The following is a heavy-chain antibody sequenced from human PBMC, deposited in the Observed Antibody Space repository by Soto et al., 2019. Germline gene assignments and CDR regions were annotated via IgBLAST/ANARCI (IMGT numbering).Heavy chain of an antibody. J-gene: IGHJ4*02. V-gene: IGHV6-1*01. D-gene: IGHD6-13*01. CDR1: GDSVSSYSAA. Sequence: SQTLSLTCAISGDSVSSYSAAWNWIRQSPSRGLEWLGRTYYRSKWYNDYAVSVKSRITIDPDTSKNQFSLQLNSVTPEDTAVYYCARVEDSWYLRDGLFDYWGQGTLVTVSS. CDR2: TYYRSKWYN. CDR3: ARVEDSWYLRDGLFDY.